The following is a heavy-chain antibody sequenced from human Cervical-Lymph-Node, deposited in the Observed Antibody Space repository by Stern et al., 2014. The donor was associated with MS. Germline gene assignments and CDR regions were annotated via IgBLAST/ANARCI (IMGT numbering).Heavy chain of an antibody. Sequence: QMQLVQSGAAVTKPGSSVRVSCKASGGTFSKFPSSWVRQAPGQGLEWMGGIFPVCGTPTYAQEFRGRVTITADVSTSTVYMELSSLRSDDTAVYYCALSSETSDRWYSLGYDLWGQGTLVTVSS. V-gene: IGHV1-69*01. CDR1: GGTFSKFP. J-gene: IGHJ5*02. D-gene: IGHD6-13*01. CDR3: ALSSETSDRWYSLGYDL. CDR2: IFPVCGTP.